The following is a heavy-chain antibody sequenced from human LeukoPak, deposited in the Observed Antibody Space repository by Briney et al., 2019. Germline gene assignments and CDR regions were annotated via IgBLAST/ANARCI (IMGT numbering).Heavy chain of an antibody. CDR1: GFTSSSYA. Sequence: AGSLRLSCAASGFTSSSYAMHWVRQAPGKGLEWVAVISYDGSNKYYADSVKGRFTISRDNSKNTLYLQMNSLRAEDTAVYYCARAFMVRGVDYYYGMDVWGQGTTVTVSS. V-gene: IGHV3-30-3*01. D-gene: IGHD3-10*01. J-gene: IGHJ6*02. CDR3: ARAFMVRGVDYYYGMDV. CDR2: ISYDGSNK.